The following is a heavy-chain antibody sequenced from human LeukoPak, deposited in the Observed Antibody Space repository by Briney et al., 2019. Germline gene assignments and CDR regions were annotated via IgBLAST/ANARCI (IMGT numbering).Heavy chain of an antibody. D-gene: IGHD3-22*01. CDR2: MYYSGST. CDR3: ARLDYYDSSGLYYFDY. CDR1: GGSISSSSYY. V-gene: IGHV4-39*07. J-gene: IGHJ4*02. Sequence: SETLSLTCTVSGGSISSSSYYWGWIRQPPGKGLEWIGSMYYSGSTNYNPSLKSRVTISVDTSKNQFSLKLSSVTAADTAVYYCARLDYYDSSGLYYFDYWGQGTLVTVSS.